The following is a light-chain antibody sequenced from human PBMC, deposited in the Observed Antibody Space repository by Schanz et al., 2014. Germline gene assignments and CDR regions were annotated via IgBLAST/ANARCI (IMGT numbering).Light chain of an antibody. V-gene: IGKV3-15*01. CDR1: QSVSTS. Sequence: EIVMTQSPATLSVSPGERATLSCRASQSVSTSLAWYQQKPGQASRPLIYGASSRATGIPGRFSGSGSGTEFTLTISSLQPDDFATYYCQQYNSYTWTFGQGTKVEIK. CDR2: GAS. CDR3: QQYNSYTWT. J-gene: IGKJ1*01.